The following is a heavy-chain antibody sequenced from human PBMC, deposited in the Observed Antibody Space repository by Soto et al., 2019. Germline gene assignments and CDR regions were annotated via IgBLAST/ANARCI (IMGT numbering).Heavy chain of an antibody. CDR2: IDPIVSMS. CDR3: AASYGSGYRAFDY. Sequence: SVKVSCKASGDTFSFYTINWVRQAPGLGLEWVGRIDPIVSMSNYAQKFQGRVSMTADKSTSTAYMELRSLRSDDTAMYFCAASYGSGYRAFDYWGQGALVTVSS. CDR1: GDTFSFYT. J-gene: IGHJ4*02. D-gene: IGHD3-10*01. V-gene: IGHV1-69*02.